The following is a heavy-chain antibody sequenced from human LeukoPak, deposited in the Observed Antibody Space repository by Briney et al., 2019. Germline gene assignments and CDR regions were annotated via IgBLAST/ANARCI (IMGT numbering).Heavy chain of an antibody. D-gene: IGHD3-9*01. Sequence: GASVKVSCKASGYTFTSYDINWVRQATGQGLEWMGWMNPNSGNTGYAQKFQGRVTMTRNTSISTAYMELSSLRSEDTAVYYCARGAAYYDILTGRRDFDYWGQGTLVTVSS. V-gene: IGHV1-8*01. CDR2: MNPNSGNT. CDR1: GYTFTSYD. J-gene: IGHJ4*02. CDR3: ARGAAYYDILTGRRDFDY.